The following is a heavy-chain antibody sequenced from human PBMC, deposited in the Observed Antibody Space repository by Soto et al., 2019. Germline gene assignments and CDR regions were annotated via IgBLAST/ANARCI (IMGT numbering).Heavy chain of an antibody. J-gene: IGHJ5*02. CDR3: ARATYSNVVWFDP. CDR1: GGSISSGDYY. Sequence: PSETLSLTCTVSGGSISSGDYYWSWIRQPPGKGLEWIGYIYYSGSTYYNPSLKSRVTISVDTSKNQFSLKLSSVTAADTAVYYCARATYSNVVWFDPWGQGTLVTVSS. V-gene: IGHV4-30-4*01. CDR2: IYYSGST. D-gene: IGHD4-4*01.